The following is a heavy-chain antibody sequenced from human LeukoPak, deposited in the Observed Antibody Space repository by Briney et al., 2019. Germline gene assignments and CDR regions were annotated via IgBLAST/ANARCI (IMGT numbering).Heavy chain of an antibody. CDR1: GGTFSSYA. J-gene: IGHJ5*02. Sequence: SSVKVSCKASGGTFSSYAISWVRQAPGQGLEWMGRIIPIFGTANYAQKFQGRVTITTDESTSTAYMELSSLRSEDTAVDYCSRDLVYRNHMKRFDPWGQGTLVNVSS. CDR2: IIPIFGTA. CDR3: SRDLVYRNHMKRFDP. V-gene: IGHV1-69*05. D-gene: IGHD1-14*01.